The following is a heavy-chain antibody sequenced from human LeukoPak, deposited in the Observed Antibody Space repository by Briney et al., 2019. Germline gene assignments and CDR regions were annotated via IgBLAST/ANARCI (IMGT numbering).Heavy chain of an antibody. CDR2: ISSSSSYT. CDR1: GFTFSSYS. V-gene: IGHV3-21*01. J-gene: IGHJ4*02. CDR3: ARGSTYYDSSGQVPFDY. Sequence: GGSLRLSCAASGFTFSSYSMNWVRQAPGKGLEWVSSISSSSSYTYYADSVKGRFTISRDNAKNSLYLQMNSLRAEDTAVYYCARGSTYYDSSGQVPFDYWGQGTLVTVSS. D-gene: IGHD3-22*01.